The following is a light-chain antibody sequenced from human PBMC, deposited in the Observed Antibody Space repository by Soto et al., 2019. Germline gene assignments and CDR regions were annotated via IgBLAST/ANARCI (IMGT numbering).Light chain of an antibody. CDR1: SSDVGGYNY. V-gene: IGLV2-14*01. Sequence: QSALTEPASVSGSPGQSITISCTGTSSDVGGYNYVSWYQHHPGKGPKLMIYEVSNRPSGVSNRFSASKSGNTASLTISGLQAEDEADYYCSSYSSTSTRLFGGGTKVTVL. J-gene: IGLJ3*02. CDR2: EVS. CDR3: SSYSSTSTRL.